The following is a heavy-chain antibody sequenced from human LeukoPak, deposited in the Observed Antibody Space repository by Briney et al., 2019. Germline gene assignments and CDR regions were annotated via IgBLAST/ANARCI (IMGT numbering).Heavy chain of an antibody. J-gene: IGHJ4*02. CDR1: GYTFTSYG. CDR2: ISAYNGNT. CDR3: ARETPSRYFDY. V-gene: IGHV1-18*01. Sequence: ASVKVSCKASGYTFTSYGISWVRQSPGQGVEWMGWISAYNGNTNYAQKLQGRVTITRNTSISTAYMELSSLESEDTAVYYCARETPSRYFDYWGQGTLVTVSS. D-gene: IGHD4-23*01.